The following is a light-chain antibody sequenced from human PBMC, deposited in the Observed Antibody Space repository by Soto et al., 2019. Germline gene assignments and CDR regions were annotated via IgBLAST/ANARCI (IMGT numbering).Light chain of an antibody. CDR2: GAS. J-gene: IGKJ1*01. CDR3: QQYVSSRT. Sequence: EIVLTQSPGTLSLTPGERATLSCRASQSVSSSSLAWYQQKPGQAPRLLIYGASSRATGIPDRFSGSGSGPDFTLTISRLEPADFAVYYCQQYVSSRTFGQGTKVEI. CDR1: QSVSSSS. V-gene: IGKV3-20*01.